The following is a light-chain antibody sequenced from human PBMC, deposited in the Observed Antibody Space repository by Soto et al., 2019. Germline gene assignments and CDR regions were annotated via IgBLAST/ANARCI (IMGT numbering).Light chain of an antibody. CDR1: QSISSW. J-gene: IGKJ4*01. V-gene: IGKV1D-12*01. CDR3: QQAESVPLT. Sequence: EIQLTQSPSSVSASVGDRVTITCRASQSISSWFDWYQQKPGKAPKLLIYAISSLQGGVPSRFSGSGSGTDFTLTISSLQPEDFATYYCQQAESVPLTFGGGTKGEIK. CDR2: AIS.